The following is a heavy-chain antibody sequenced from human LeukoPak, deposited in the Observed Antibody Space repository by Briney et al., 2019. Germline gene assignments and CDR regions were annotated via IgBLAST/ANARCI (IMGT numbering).Heavy chain of an antibody. V-gene: IGHV3-30*04. CDR3: TRAVQPDAFDI. CDR2: ISIDERIQ. CDR1: GFTFSDYA. Sequence: PGGSLRLSCAASGFTFSDYAVHWVRQAPGKGLEWLAVISIDERIQYYADSVKGRFTISRDNSKSTLFLQMNSLRTEDAAMYYCTRAVQPDAFDIWGHGTVVTVSS. J-gene: IGHJ3*02. D-gene: IGHD1-1*01.